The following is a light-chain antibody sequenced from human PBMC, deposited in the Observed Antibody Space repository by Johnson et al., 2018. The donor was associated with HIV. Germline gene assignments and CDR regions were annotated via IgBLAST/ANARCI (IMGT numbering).Light chain of an antibody. CDR3: GTWDSSLSAYV. V-gene: IGLV1-51*01. J-gene: IGLJ1*01. Sequence: QSVLTQPPSVSAAPGQKVTISCSGSSSNIGDNYVSWYQHLPGTAPKLLIYDNNKRPSGIPGRFSGSKSGTSATLGITGLQTGDEADYYCGTWDSSLSAYVFGTGTKVTVL. CDR1: SSNIGDNY. CDR2: DNN.